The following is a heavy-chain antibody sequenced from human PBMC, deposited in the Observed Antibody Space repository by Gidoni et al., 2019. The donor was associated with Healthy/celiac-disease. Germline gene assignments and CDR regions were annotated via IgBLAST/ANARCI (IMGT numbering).Heavy chain of an antibody. CDR1: GFTFSSYS. CDR3: ARDLPAAIRPHAFDI. Sequence: EVQLVESGGGLVKPGGSLRLSCAASGFTFSSYSMNWVRQAPGKGLEWVSSISSSSSYIYYADSVKGRFTISRDNAKNSLYLQMNSLRAEDTAVYYCARDLPAAIRPHAFDIWGQGTMVTVSS. D-gene: IGHD2-2*02. J-gene: IGHJ3*02. CDR2: ISSSSSYI. V-gene: IGHV3-21*01.